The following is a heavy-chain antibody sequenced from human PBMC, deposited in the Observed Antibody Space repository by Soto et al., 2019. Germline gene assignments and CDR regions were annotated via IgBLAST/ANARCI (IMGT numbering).Heavy chain of an antibody. CDR2: TRNKANSYTT. CDR3: ASRRSAVSHWGAFDI. J-gene: IGHJ3*02. V-gene: IGHV3-72*01. Sequence: VQLVESGGGLVQPGGSLRLSCAASGFTFSDHYMDWVRQAPGKGLEWVGRTRNKANSYTTEYAASVKGRITNSKDDSKNSLYLQMKRLKTEDTAVYYCASRRSAVSHWGAFDIWGQGTMVPVSS. CDR1: GFTFSDHY. D-gene: IGHD7-27*01.